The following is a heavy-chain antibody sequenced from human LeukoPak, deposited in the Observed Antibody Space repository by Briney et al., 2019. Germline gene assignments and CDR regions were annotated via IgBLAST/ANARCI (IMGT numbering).Heavy chain of an antibody. CDR1: GGSFSGYY. CDR2: INHSGST. V-gene: IGHV4-34*01. D-gene: IGHD2-21*01. Sequence: PSETLSLTCAVYGGSFSGYYWSWIRQPPGKGLEWIGEINHSGSTNYNPSLKSRVTISVDTSKDQFPLKLSSVTAADTAVYYCARGQHIVPFDYWGQGTLVTVSS. CDR3: ARGQHIVPFDY. J-gene: IGHJ4*02.